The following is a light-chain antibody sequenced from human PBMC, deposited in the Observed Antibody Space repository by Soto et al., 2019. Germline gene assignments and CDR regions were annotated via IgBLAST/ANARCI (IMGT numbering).Light chain of an antibody. CDR2: DVS. J-gene: IGLJ2*01. Sequence: QSALTQPRSVSGSPGQSVTISCTGTSSDVGGSNYVSWYQHHPGKAPKLMIYDVSKRPSGVPDRFSGSKSGNTASLTISGLQADDEADYYCCSYAGTYTRVFGVGTKLTVL. CDR1: SSDVGGSNY. CDR3: CSYAGTYTRV. V-gene: IGLV2-11*01.